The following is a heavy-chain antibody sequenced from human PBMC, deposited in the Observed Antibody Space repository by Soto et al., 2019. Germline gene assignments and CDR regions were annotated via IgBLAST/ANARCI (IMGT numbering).Heavy chain of an antibody. J-gene: IGHJ6*02. CDR1: GFTFSSYA. Sequence: GSLRLSCAASGFTFSSYAMSWVRQAPGKGLEWVSAISGSGGSTYYADSVKGRFTTSRDNSKNTLYLQMDSLRAEDTAVYYCPNSKYSRSWYPPGDHYYYYGMDVWGQGTTVTVSS. V-gene: IGHV3-23*01. CDR3: PNSKYSRSWYPPGDHYYYYGMDV. CDR2: ISGSGGST. D-gene: IGHD6-13*01.